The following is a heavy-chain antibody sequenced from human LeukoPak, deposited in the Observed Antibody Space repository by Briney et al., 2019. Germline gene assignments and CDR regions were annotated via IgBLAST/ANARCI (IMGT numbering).Heavy chain of an antibody. CDR3: ARNGAVVVTARYFDY. Sequence: GGSLRLSCAASGFTFSSYEMNWGRQAPGKGLEGGSYISSSGSTIYYADSVKGRFTISRDNAKNSLYLQMNSLRAEDTAVYYCARNGAVVVTARYFDYWGQGTLVTVSS. CDR1: GFTFSSYE. V-gene: IGHV3-48*03. D-gene: IGHD2-21*02. CDR2: ISSSGSTI. J-gene: IGHJ4*02.